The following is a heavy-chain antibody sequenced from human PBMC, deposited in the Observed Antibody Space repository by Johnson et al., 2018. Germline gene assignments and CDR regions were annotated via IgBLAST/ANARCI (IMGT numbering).Heavy chain of an antibody. CDR1: GFPFSSYG. Sequence: VQLVETGGGVVQPGRSLRLSCAASGFPFSSYGMHWVRQAPGKGLEWVAVISYDGSNKYYADSVKGRFTISRDNSKNTLYLQMNSLGAEDTAVYYCAKGKQLGDYSYYGMDVWGQGTTVTVSS. CDR2: ISYDGSNK. J-gene: IGHJ6*02. D-gene: IGHD6-6*01. CDR3: AKGKQLGDYSYYGMDV. V-gene: IGHV3-30*18.